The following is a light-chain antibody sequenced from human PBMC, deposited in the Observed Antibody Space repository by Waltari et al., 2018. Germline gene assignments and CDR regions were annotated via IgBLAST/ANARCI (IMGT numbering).Light chain of an antibody. CDR1: SSDVGGYDY. V-gene: IGLV2-8*01. CDR3: SSYAGSNLWV. J-gene: IGLJ3*02. CDR2: EVP. Sequence: QSALTQPPSASGSPGQSVTISCPGTSSDVGGYDYVSWYQQHPDKAPKLMIYEVPKRPSVVPDRFSGSKSGNTASLTVSGLQAEDEADYYCSSYAGSNLWVFGGGTKLTVL.